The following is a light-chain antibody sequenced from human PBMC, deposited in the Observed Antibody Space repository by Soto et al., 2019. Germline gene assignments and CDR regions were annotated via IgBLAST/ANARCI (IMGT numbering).Light chain of an antibody. J-gene: IGLJ3*02. CDR1: SSDVGGYNY. Sequence: QSALTQPASVSGSPGQSITISCSGTSSDVGGYNYVSWYQQSPGKAPKLLIYEVTNRPSGVSNRFSGSKSANTASLTISGLQAEVAAAYYYSSYSTSSIRLFGGGTKVTVL. CDR3: SSYSTSSIRL. V-gene: IGLV2-14*01. CDR2: EVT.